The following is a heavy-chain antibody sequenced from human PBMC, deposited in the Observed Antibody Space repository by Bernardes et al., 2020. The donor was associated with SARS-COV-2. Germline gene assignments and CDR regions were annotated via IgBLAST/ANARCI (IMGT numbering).Heavy chain of an antibody. J-gene: IGHJ4*02. CDR2: IYYSGST. Sequence: SETLSLTCTVSGGSIGSYYWAWIRQPPGKGLEWIGYIYYSGSTFYNPSLQSRVTISVDTSKNQLSLRLSSVTAADTAVYYCAGVDYNESDGYYYPFDYWGRGTLVTVSS. D-gene: IGHD3-22*01. CDR3: AGVDYNESDGYYYPFDY. V-gene: IGHV4-59*04. CDR1: GGSIGSYY.